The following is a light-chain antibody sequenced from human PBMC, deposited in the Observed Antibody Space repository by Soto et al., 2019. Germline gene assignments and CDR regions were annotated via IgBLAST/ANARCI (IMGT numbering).Light chain of an antibody. CDR1: QSVSSSY. CDR3: QQYGSSLFN. CDR2: GAS. J-gene: IGKJ3*01. V-gene: IGKV3-20*01. Sequence: EIVLTQSPGTLSLSPGERATLSCRASQSVSSSYLAWYQQKPCQSPRLLIYGASSRATGIPDRFSGSGSGSDFTLAISSLVPEAFAVYDCQQYGSSLFNFGTGTKVDI.